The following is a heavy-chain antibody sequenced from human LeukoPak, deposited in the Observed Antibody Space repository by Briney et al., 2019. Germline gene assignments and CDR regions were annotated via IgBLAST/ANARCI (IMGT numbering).Heavy chain of an antibody. Sequence: GGSLRLSCAAYGFTFSSYAMSWVRQAPGKGLEWVSAISGSGGSTYYADSVKGRFTISRDNSKNTLFLQMNSLRAEDTAVYYCAKNKEINLFDRPLDYWGQGTLVTVSS. J-gene: IGHJ4*02. CDR3: AKNKEINLFDRPLDY. D-gene: IGHD1-14*01. CDR2: ISGSGGST. CDR1: GFTFSSYA. V-gene: IGHV3-23*01.